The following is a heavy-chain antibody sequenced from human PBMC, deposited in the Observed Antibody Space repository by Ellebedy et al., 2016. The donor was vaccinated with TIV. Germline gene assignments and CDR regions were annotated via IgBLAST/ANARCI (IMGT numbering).Heavy chain of an antibody. CDR3: ARWYDDSWTGYYT. V-gene: IGHV3-7*02. D-gene: IGHD3-3*01. CDR2: IKQDGSVK. J-gene: IGHJ5*02. CDR1: GFTFSSYW. Sequence: GESLKISCAASGFTFSSYWMNWVRQAPGKGLEWVANIKQDGSVKYYVDSVKGRFTISRDNAKNSLYLQMDSLRAEDTAVYYCARWYDDSWTGYYTWGQGTLVTVSS.